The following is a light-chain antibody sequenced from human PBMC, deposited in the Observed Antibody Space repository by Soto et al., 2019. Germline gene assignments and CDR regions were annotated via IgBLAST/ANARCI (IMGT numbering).Light chain of an antibody. CDR1: QSVSSY. Sequence: EIVLTQSPSTLSLSPGERATLSCGTSQSVSSYFAWYQQKPGRAPRLLIYGASNRATGIPARFIGSGSGTDFTLTISSLEPEDFAVYYCQQRSNWPITFGQGTRLEIK. V-gene: IGKV3-11*01. CDR3: QQRSNWPIT. CDR2: GAS. J-gene: IGKJ5*01.